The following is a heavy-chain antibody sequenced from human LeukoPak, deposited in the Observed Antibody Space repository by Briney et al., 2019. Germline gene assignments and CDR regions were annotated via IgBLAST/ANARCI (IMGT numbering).Heavy chain of an antibody. CDR3: ARLGYCSSTSCYNWFDP. D-gene: IGHD2-2*01. CDR2: IYYSGST. J-gene: IGHJ5*02. Sequence: SETLSLTCTVSGGSISSSSSYWGWIRQPPGKGLEWIGSIYYSGSTYYNPSLKSRVTISVDTSKNQFSLKLSSVTAADTAVYYCARLGYCSSTSCYNWFDPWGQGTLVTVSS. V-gene: IGHV4-39*07. CDR1: GGSISSSSSY.